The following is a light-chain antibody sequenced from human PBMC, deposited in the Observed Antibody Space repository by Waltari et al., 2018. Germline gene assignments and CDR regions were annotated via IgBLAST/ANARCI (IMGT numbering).Light chain of an antibody. Sequence: QSVLTQPPSASGTPGQRVPIPCSGSSSNIGNHYVYWYQQSLGAAPKLLIYRHDQRPSGVPDRFSGSGSGTEFTLTISSLQAEDVAVYYCQQYFSSPWTFGQGT. V-gene: IGLV1-47*01. CDR3: QQYFSSPWT. J-gene: IGLJ3*02. CDR2: RHD. CDR1: SSNIGNHY.